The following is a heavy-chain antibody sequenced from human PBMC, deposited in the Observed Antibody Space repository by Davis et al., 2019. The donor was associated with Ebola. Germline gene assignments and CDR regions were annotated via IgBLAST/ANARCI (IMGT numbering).Heavy chain of an antibody. J-gene: IGHJ3*02. Sequence: PSETLSLTCTVSGGSISSYYWSWIRQPPGKGLEWIGYIYYSGSTNYNPSLKSRVTISVDTSKNQFSLKLSSVTAADTAVYYCARDYKRFAFDIWGQGTMVTVSS. CDR2: IYYSGST. CDR3: ARDYKRFAFDI. CDR1: GGSISSYY. D-gene: IGHD3-10*01. V-gene: IGHV4-59*01.